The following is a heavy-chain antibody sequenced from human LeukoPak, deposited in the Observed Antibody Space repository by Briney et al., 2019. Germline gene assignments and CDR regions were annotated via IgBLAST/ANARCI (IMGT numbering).Heavy chain of an antibody. D-gene: IGHD1-26*01. CDR3: ARSSGAYRSFDY. Sequence: SETLSLTCTVSGGSISSYYWGWIRQPPGKGLEWIGYIYYSGTTDYNPSLKSRVTISVDTSNNQFSLKVSSVTAADTAVYYCARSSGAYRSFDYWGQGTLVPVSS. V-gene: IGHV4-59*01. CDR1: GGSISSYY. J-gene: IGHJ4*02. CDR2: IYYSGTT.